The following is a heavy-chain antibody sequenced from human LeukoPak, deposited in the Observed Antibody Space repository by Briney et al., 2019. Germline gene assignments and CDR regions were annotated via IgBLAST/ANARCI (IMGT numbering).Heavy chain of an antibody. V-gene: IGHV1-18*01. D-gene: IGHD3-3*01. CDR2: ISAYNGNT. CDR1: GYTFTSYG. J-gene: IGHJ4*02. CDR3: ARGRFLEWSPRVSLGDYFDY. Sequence: ASVKVSCKASGYTFTSYGISWVRQAPGQGLEWMGWISAYNGNTNYAQKLQGRVTMTTDTSTSTAYMELRSLRSDDTAVYYCARGRFLEWSPRVSLGDYFDYWGQGTLVTVSS.